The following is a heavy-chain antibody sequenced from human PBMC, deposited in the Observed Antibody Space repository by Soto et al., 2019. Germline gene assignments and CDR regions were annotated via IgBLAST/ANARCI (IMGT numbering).Heavy chain of an antibody. Sequence: GESLKISCEASGFTFSRVRMNGVRQFPGKGLEWVASISSASSETWYADSVKGRFIISRDNAQNSLFLQMNTLRPEDSAIYYCARVAYWGPGTQVTVSS. CDR3: ARVAY. CDR2: ISSASSET. CDR1: GFTFSRVR. V-gene: IGHV3-21*04. J-gene: IGHJ4*02.